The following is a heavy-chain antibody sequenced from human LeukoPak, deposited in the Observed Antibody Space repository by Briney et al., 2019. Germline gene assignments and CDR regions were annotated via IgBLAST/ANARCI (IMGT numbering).Heavy chain of an antibody. CDR1: GFTFNTYT. CDR2: ISGSGGNT. Sequence: GGSLRLSCAASGFTFNTYTMNWVRQAPGKGLEWVSAISGSGGNTYSADSVKGRCTVSRDNSKKTLFLQMNILRAEDAAVYYCAKGMSATSGYLELEYWGQGPLVIVTS. D-gene: IGHD3-22*01. V-gene: IGHV3-23*01. CDR3: AKGMSATSGYLELEY. J-gene: IGHJ1*01.